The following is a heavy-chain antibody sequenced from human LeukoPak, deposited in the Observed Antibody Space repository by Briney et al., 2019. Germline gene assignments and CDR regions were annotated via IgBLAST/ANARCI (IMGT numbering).Heavy chain of an antibody. Sequence: GGSLRLSCAASGFTFSSYSMNWVRQAPGKGLEWVSYISSSSSTIYYADSVKGRFTISRDNAKNSLYLQMNSLRAEDTAVYYCARDLGYSYGHFDCWGQGTLVTVSS. CDR3: ARDLGYSYGHFDC. V-gene: IGHV3-48*01. CDR2: ISSSSSTI. J-gene: IGHJ4*02. CDR1: GFTFSSYS. D-gene: IGHD5-18*01.